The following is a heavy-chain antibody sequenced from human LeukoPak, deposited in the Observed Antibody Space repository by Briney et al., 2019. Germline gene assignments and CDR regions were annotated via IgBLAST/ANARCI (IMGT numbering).Heavy chain of an antibody. CDR1: GDSISNYF. D-gene: IGHD1-1*01. J-gene: IGHJ6*03. CDR3: ARTTYYYYYMDV. Sequence: SETLSLTCKVSGDSISNYFWGWLRQPPGKGLEWIGYIYYSGSTNYNPSLKSRVTISVDTSKNQFSLKLSSVTAADTAVYYCARTTYYYYYMDVWGKGTTVTVSS. CDR2: IYYSGST. V-gene: IGHV4-59*01.